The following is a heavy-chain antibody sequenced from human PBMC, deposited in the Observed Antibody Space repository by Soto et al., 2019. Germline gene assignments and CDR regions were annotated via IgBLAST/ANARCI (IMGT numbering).Heavy chain of an antibody. D-gene: IGHD6-19*01. V-gene: IGHV3-23*01. CDR2: ISGSGGST. CDR1: GFTFSSYA. Sequence: GGSLRLSCAASGFTFSSYAMSWVRQAPGKGLEWVSAISGSGGSTYYADSVKGRFTISRDNSKNTLYLQMNSLRAEDTAVYYCAKGQQWLDFAEYFQHWGQGTLVTVSS. CDR3: AKGQQWLDFAEYFQH. J-gene: IGHJ1*01.